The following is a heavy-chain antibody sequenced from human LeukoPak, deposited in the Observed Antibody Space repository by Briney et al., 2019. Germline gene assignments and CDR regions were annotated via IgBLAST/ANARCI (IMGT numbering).Heavy chain of an antibody. Sequence: PSENLSLTCTVSGGSISSYYWSWIWQPPGKGLEWIGYFYYSGSTNYNPSLKSRVTVSVDTSKNQFSLKLSSVTAADTAVYYCARGVKIEYSSSSRNWFFDLWGRGTLVTVSS. V-gene: IGHV4-59*08. CDR2: FYYSGST. CDR1: GGSISSYY. J-gene: IGHJ2*01. CDR3: ARGVKIEYSSSSRNWFFDL. D-gene: IGHD6-6*01.